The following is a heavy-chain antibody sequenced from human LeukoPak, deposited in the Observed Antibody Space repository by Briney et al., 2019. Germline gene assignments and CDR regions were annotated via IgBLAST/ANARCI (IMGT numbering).Heavy chain of an antibody. Sequence: GGSLRLSCAASGFTVSSKDLSWVRQAPGKGLEWVSVMYSGGSTYYADSVKGRFTISRDDSKNTLYLQMNSLRAEDTAVYYCARFPMVRGARLPLDCWGQGTLVTVSS. V-gene: IGHV3-53*01. D-gene: IGHD3-10*01. J-gene: IGHJ4*02. CDR3: ARFPMVRGARLPLDC. CDR2: MYSGGST. CDR1: GFTVSSKD.